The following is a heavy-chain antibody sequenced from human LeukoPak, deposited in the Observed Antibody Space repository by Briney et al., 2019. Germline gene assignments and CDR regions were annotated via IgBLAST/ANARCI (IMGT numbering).Heavy chain of an antibody. Sequence: SETLSLTCTVSGGSISSSSYYWGWIRQPPGQGLEWIGSISYSASTYYNPSLKSRVTISVDTSKTQFSLKLSSVTAADTAVYYCAKPWIPAPFDYWGQGTLVTVSS. D-gene: IGHD5-18*01. CDR3: AKPWIPAPFDY. J-gene: IGHJ4*02. V-gene: IGHV4-39*01. CDR1: GGSISSSSYY. CDR2: ISYSAST.